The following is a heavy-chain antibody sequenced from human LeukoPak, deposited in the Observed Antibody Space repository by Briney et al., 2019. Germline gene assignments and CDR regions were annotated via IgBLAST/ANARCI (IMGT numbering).Heavy chain of an antibody. D-gene: IGHD2-2*01. CDR1: GFTFSDYY. CDR2: ISSSGSTI. Sequence: GGSLRLSCAASGFTFSDYYMSWTRQAPGRGLEWVSYISSSGSTIYYADSVKGRFTISRDNAKNSLYLQMNSLRAEDTAVYYCARGGSILNYYYYYMDVWGKGTTVTVSS. V-gene: IGHV3-11*04. CDR3: ARGGSILNYYYYYMDV. J-gene: IGHJ6*03.